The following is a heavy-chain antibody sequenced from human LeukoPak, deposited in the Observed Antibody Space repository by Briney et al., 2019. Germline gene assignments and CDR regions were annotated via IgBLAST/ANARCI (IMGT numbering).Heavy chain of an antibody. V-gene: IGHV3-33*01. Sequence: QSGGSLRLSCAASGFTFSDYGVHWVRQAPGKGLEWVAIIWYDGSNKYYADSVKGRFTISRDNSKNTLYLQMNSLRAEDTAIYYCARDGAYRTGWYYCENWGQGTLVTVSS. CDR1: GFTFSDYG. CDR2: IWYDGSNK. J-gene: IGHJ4*02. CDR3: ARDGAYRTGWYYCEN. D-gene: IGHD6-13*01.